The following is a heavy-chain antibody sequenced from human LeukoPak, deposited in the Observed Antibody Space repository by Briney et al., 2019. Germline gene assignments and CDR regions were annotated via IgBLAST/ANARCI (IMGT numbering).Heavy chain of an antibody. CDR3: AKSREWLVLGSIDY. D-gene: IGHD6-19*01. Sequence: GGSLRLFCAASGFTFSSYAMSWVRQAPGKGLEWVSAISGSGGSTYYADSVKGRFTISRDNSKNTLYLQMNSLRAEDTAVYYCAKSREWLVLGSIDYWGQGTLVTVSS. J-gene: IGHJ4*02. V-gene: IGHV3-23*01. CDR1: GFTFSSYA. CDR2: ISGSGGST.